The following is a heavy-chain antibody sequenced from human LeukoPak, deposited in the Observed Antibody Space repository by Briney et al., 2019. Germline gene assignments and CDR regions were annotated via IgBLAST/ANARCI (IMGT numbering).Heavy chain of an antibody. CDR3: AKVGTAMVPRPYYFDY. J-gene: IGHJ4*02. V-gene: IGHV3-23*01. D-gene: IGHD5-18*01. CDR1: GFTFSSYS. CDR2: ISGSGGST. Sequence: GGSLRLSCAASGFTFSSYSMNWVRQAPGKGLEWVSAISGSGGSTYYADSVKGRFTISRDNSKNTLYLQMNSLRAEDTAVYYCAKVGTAMVPRPYYFDYWGQGTLVTVSS.